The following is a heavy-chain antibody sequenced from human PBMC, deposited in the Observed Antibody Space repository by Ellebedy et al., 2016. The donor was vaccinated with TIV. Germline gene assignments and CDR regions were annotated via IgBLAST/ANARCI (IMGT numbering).Heavy chain of an antibody. CDR2: IGSTGRSI. CDR3: AREGVLGGRLDY. V-gene: IGHV3-21*06. CDR1: GFIFGNFW. Sequence: GESLKISXVTSGFIFGNFWMTWVRQAPGKGLEWVSAIGSTGRSIFDADSVKGRFTISRDNAKNSVYLQMNSLRVEDTAIYFCAREGVLGGRLDYWGQGVLVTVSS. D-gene: IGHD3-16*01. J-gene: IGHJ4*02.